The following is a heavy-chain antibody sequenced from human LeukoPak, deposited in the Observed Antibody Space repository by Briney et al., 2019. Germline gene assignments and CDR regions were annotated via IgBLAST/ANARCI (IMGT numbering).Heavy chain of an antibody. Sequence: PSETLSLTCAVYGGSFSGYYWSWIRQPPGKGLEWIGEINHSGSTNYNPSLKSRVTISVDTSKNQFSLKLSSVTAADTAVYYCASRTAAGLYYFDYWGQGTPVTVSS. CDR2: INHSGST. J-gene: IGHJ4*02. CDR3: ASRTAAGLYYFDY. D-gene: IGHD6-13*01. CDR1: GGSFSGYY. V-gene: IGHV4-34*01.